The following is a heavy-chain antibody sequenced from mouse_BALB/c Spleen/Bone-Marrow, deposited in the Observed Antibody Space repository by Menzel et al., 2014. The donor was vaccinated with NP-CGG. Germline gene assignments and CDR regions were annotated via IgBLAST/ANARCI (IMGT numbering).Heavy chain of an antibody. CDR2: IDPANGNT. CDR3: AGDGAY. CDR1: GFNIKDTY. Sequence: DVKLQESGAELVEPGASVKLSCTASGFNIKDTYMHWVKQRPEQGLEWIGRIDPANGNTKYDPKFQGKATITADTSSNAAYLQLSSLTSEDTAVYYCAGDGAYWGQGTLVTVSA. V-gene: IGHV14-3*02. J-gene: IGHJ3*01. D-gene: IGHD3-3*01.